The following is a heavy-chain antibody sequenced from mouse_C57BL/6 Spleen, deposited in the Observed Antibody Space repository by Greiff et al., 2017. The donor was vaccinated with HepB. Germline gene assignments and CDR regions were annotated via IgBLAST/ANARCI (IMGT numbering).Heavy chain of an antibody. CDR1: GFNIKDDY. J-gene: IGHJ2*01. D-gene: IGHD2-1*01. V-gene: IGHV14-4*01. CDR3: TPFRYGNYDY. Sequence: VQLKQSGAELVRPGASVKLSCTASGFNIKDDYMHWVKQRPEQGLEWIGWIDPENGDTEYASKFQGKATITADTSSNTAYLQLSSLTSEDTAVYYCTPFRYGNYDYWGQGTTLTVSS. CDR2: IDPENGDT.